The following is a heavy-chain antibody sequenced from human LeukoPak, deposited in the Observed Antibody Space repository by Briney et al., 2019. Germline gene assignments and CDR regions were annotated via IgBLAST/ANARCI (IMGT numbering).Heavy chain of an antibody. CDR1: NGSISTYY. CDR3: AREKDGHGYNSLGD. CDR2: IYDSGST. Sequence: SETLSLTCTVSNGSISTYYWTWIRRPPGKGLEWIGHIYDSGSTTYNSSLKSRVTISVDTSKNQFSLKLSSVTAADTAVYYCAREKDGHGYNSLGDWGQGTLVTVSS. J-gene: IGHJ4*02. V-gene: IGHV4-59*01. D-gene: IGHD5-24*01.